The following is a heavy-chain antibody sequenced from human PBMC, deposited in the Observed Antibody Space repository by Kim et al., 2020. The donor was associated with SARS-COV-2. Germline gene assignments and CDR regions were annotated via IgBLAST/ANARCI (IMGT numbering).Heavy chain of an antibody. Sequence: SLKVTGRVTINRDTSASTAYMELSSLRSEDTAVYYCARGPKLHSYGYLDYWGQGTLVTVSS. V-gene: IGHV1-3*01. D-gene: IGHD5-18*01. CDR3: ARGPKLHSYGYLDY. J-gene: IGHJ4*02.